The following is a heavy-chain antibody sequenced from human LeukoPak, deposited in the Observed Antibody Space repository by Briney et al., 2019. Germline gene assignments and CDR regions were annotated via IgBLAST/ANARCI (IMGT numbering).Heavy chain of an antibody. J-gene: IGHJ4*02. D-gene: IGHD3-22*01. V-gene: IGHV4-61*02. CDR3: ARVYYDSSGYYPFDY. CDR1: GGSISSGSYY. Sequence: SETLSLTCTVSGGSISSGSYYWSWIRQPAGKGLEWIGRIYTSGSTNYNPSLKSRVTISVDTSKNQFSLKLSSVTAADTAVYYCARVYYDSSGYYPFDYWGQGTLVTVSS. CDR2: IYTSGST.